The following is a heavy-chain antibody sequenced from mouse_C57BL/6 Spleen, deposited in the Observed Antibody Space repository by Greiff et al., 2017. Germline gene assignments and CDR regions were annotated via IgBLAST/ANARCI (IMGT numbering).Heavy chain of an antibody. CDR2: IDPETGGT. V-gene: IGHV1-15*01. Sequence: QVQLQQSGAELVRPGASVTLSCKASGYTFTDYEMHWVKQTPVHGLEWIGAIDPETGGTAYNQKFKGKAILTADKSSSTAYMELRSLTSEDSAVYYGRSGGNYYGSSYGYFDVWGTGTTVTVSS. D-gene: IGHD1-1*01. J-gene: IGHJ1*03. CDR1: GYTFTDYE. CDR3: RSGGNYYGSSYGYFDV.